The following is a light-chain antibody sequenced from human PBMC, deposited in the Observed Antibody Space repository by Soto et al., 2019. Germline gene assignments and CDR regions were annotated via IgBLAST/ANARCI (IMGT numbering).Light chain of an antibody. CDR1: NSDVGGYNY. J-gene: IGLJ1*01. CDR2: DVS. CDR3: SSYTSSSTFYV. V-gene: IGLV2-14*01. Sequence: PTQPGAGSGCPCRWSPHPCTGNNSDVGGYNYVSWYQQHPGKAPKLMIYDVSNRPSGVSNRFSGSKSGNTASLTISGLQAEDEADYYCSSYTSSSTFYVFGTGTKVTVL.